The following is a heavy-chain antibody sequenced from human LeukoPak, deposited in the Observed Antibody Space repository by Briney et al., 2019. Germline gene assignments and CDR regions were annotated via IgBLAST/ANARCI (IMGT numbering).Heavy chain of an antibody. Sequence: GGSLRLSCAASGFTFRDYAMSWVRLAPGKGLQWVGFIRSKTYGGAADYGASVKGRCTIYRDDSQSIAYLQMNRLEIEDTAVSFCTRIGMDIGRDPVDYWGQGTLVTVSS. CDR2: IRSKTYGGAA. V-gene: IGHV3-49*04. D-gene: IGHD2-2*03. CDR1: GFTFRDYA. J-gene: IGHJ4*02. CDR3: TRIGMDIGRDPVDY.